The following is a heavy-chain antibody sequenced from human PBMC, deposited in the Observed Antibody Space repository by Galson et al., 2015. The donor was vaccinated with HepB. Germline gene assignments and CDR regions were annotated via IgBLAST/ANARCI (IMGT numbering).Heavy chain of an antibody. CDR1: GYTLTELS. CDR2: FDPEDGET. Sequence: VKVSCKVSGYTLTELSMHWVRQAPGKGLEWMGGFDPEDGETIYAQKFRGRVTMAEDTSTDTAYMELSSLRSEDTAVYYCATRPRYYYGSGTDYWGQGTLVTVSS. J-gene: IGHJ4*02. V-gene: IGHV1-24*01. CDR3: ATRPRYYYGSGTDY. D-gene: IGHD3-10*01.